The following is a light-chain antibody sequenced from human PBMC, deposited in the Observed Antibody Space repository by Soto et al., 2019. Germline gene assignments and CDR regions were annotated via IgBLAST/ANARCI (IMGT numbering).Light chain of an antibody. CDR2: GAS. CDR1: QSVSSN. CDR3: QQYNDWLPCT. V-gene: IGKV3-15*01. J-gene: IGKJ2*02. Sequence: EIVLTQSPATLSVSPGERATLSCRASQSVSSNLAWYQLTPGQAPRLLIYGASTRATAIPARFSGSGSGTEFTLTISSLQSEDFAVYYCQQYNDWLPCTFGQGTKLEIK.